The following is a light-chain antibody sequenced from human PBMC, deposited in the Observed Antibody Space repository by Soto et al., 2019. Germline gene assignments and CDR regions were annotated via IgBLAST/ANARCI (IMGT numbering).Light chain of an antibody. Sequence: QSALTQPASVSGSPGQSITISCTGASSDVGTYKLVAWYQQYPGKAPKVMIYDGSKRPSGVSNRFSGSKSGNTASLTISGLQAEDEADYYCCSYVASDLVFGGGTKLTVL. CDR2: DGS. CDR1: SSDVGTYKL. J-gene: IGLJ2*01. CDR3: CSYVASDLV. V-gene: IGLV2-23*01.